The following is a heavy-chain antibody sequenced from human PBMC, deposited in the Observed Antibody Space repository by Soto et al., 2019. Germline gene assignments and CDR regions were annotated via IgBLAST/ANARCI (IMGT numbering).Heavy chain of an antibody. CDR3: ARDCSGGSCYSPFDP. Sequence: PSETLSLTCTVSGGSISSYYCSWIRQPAGKGLEWIGRIYTSGSTNYNPSLKSRVTMSVDTSKNQFSLKLSSVTAADTAVYYCARDCSGGSCYSPFDPWGQGTLVTVPQ. V-gene: IGHV4-4*07. CDR2: IYTSGST. CDR1: GGSISSYY. D-gene: IGHD2-15*01. J-gene: IGHJ5*02.